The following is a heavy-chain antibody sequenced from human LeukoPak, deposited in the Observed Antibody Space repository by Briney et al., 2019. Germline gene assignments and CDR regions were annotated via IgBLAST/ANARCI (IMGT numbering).Heavy chain of an antibody. J-gene: IGHJ1*01. Sequence: GGSLRLSCAASGFTFSSYAMSWVRQAPGKGLEWVSAISGSGGSTYYADSVKGRFTISRDNSKNTLYLQMNSLRAEDTAVYYCAKQGSTIFGVVITSGYFQHWGQGTLVTVSS. V-gene: IGHV3-23*01. CDR2: ISGSGGST. CDR3: AKQGSTIFGVVITSGYFQH. CDR1: GFTFSSYA. D-gene: IGHD3-3*01.